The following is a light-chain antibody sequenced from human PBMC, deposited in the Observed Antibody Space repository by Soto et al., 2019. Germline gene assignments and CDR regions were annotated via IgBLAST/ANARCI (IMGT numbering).Light chain of an antibody. CDR1: WSNFGAGYD. J-gene: IGLJ1*01. V-gene: IGLV1-40*01. Sequence: QSVLTQPPSVSGAPGQRVTISCTGSWSNFGAGYDVHWYQQLPGTAPKLLIYVNTNRPSGIPDRFSGSRSGTSAFLAITGLQDEDEGDYYCQSYDTSLGDSRVFGTGTKLTVL. CDR3: QSYDTSLGDSRV. CDR2: VNT.